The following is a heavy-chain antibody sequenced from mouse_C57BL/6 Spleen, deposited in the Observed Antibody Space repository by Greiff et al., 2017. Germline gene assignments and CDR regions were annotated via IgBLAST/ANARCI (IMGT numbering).Heavy chain of an antibody. V-gene: IGHV1-39*01. CDR2: INPNYGTT. CDR1: GYSFTDYN. J-gene: IGHJ2*01. CDR3: ARSRDYSNYVDYFDY. D-gene: IGHD2-5*01. Sequence: LQESGPELVKPGASVKISCKASGYSFTDYNMNWVKQSNGKSLEWIGVINPNYGTTSYNQKFKGKATLTVDQSSSTAYMQLNSLTSEDSAVYYCARSRDYSNYVDYFDYWGQGTTLTVSS.